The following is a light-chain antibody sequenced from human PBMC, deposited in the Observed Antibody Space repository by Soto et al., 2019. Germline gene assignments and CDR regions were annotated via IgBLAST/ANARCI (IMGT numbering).Light chain of an antibody. CDR3: LLSYPGVTGVDLV. CDR2: DTN. J-gene: IGLJ3*02. V-gene: IGLV7-46*01. CDR1: TGAVTSGHY. Sequence: QAVVTQEPSLTVSPGGTVTLTCDSSTGAVTSGHYPYWFQQKPGQAPTTLIYDTNSKHSWTPARFSGSLLGGKGALTLSGAQPEDEADYYCLLSYPGVTGVDLVFGGGTKLTVL.